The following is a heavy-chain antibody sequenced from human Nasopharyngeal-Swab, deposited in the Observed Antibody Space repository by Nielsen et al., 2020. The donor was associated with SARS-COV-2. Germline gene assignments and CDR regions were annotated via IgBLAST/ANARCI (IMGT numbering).Heavy chain of an antibody. D-gene: IGHD6-19*01. J-gene: IGHJ4*02. CDR3: ARDYASGWSLFDH. CDR2: INTNTGNP. CDR1: GYIFTHYA. V-gene: IGHV7-4-1*02. Sequence: ASVKVSCKASGYIFTHYAMNWVRQAPGQGLEWLGWINTNTGNPTYAQGFTGRFVFSLDTSVSTAYLQISSLKAEDTAVYYCARDYASGWSLFDHWGQGSLVTVSS.